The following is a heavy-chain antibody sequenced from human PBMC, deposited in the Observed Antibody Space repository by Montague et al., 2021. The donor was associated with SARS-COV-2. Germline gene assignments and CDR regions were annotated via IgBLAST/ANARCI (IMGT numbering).Heavy chain of an antibody. J-gene: IGHJ4*02. V-gene: IGHV4-39*01. Sequence: SEILSLTCSVSGGSITRSDYYWAWIRQAPGKGLDWIATVHSSGTTYSNTSLKSRAIISIDTSKNQFSLTLKSVTAADTSVYFCARQVWRKDFDFWGQGKLVTVSA. D-gene: IGHD1-14*01. CDR1: GGSITRSDYY. CDR2: VHSSGTT. CDR3: ARQVWRKDFDF.